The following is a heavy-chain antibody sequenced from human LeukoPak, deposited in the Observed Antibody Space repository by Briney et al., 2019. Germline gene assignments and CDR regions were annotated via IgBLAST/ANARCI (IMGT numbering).Heavy chain of an antibody. CDR3: ATYSLYGDFDY. J-gene: IGHJ4*02. D-gene: IGHD4-17*01. CDR1: GFTVSSNY. CDR2: IYSGGST. Sequence: GGSLRLSCAASGFTVSSNYMSWVRQAPGKGLEWVSVIYSGGSTYYADSVKGRFTISRDNSKNTLYLQMNSLRAEDTAVYYCATYSLYGDFDYWGQGTLVTVSS. V-gene: IGHV3-53*01.